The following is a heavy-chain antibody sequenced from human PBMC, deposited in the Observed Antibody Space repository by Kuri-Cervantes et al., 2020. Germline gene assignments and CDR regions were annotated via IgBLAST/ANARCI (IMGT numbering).Heavy chain of an antibody. Sequence: GESLKISCAASGFTFSSYGMHWVRQAPGEGLEWVAAISYDGSNKYYADSVKGRFTISRDNSKNTLYLQMNSLRAEDTAVYYRARDSSGWYEAGDYDYWGQGTLVTVSS. D-gene: IGHD6-19*01. CDR2: ISYDGSNK. CDR1: GFTFSSYG. V-gene: IGHV3-30*03. CDR3: ARDSSGWYEAGDYDY. J-gene: IGHJ4*02.